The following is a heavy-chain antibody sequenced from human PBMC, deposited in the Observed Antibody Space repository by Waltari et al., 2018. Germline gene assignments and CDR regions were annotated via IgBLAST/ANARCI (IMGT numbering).Heavy chain of an antibody. J-gene: IGHJ4*02. CDR3: AREPLRGGFDY. Sequence: QVQLQESGPGLVKPSETLSLTCTVSGGSISSYYWSWIRQPPGKGLEWIGYIYYSGSTNSNPSLKSRVTISVDTSKNQFSLKLSSVTAADTAVYYCAREPLRGGFDYWGQGTLVTVSS. CDR1: GGSISSYY. D-gene: IGHD3-16*01. CDR2: IYYSGST. V-gene: IGHV4-59*01.